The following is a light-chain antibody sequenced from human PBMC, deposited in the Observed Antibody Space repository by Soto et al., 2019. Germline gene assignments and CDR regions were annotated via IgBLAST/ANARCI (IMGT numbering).Light chain of an antibody. CDR3: SSYTNSPALI. CDR2: EVS. Sequence: QSALTQPASVSGSPGQSITISCTGTSSDVGGYNYVSWYQQHPGKAPKLLIYEVSNRPSGVSNRFSGSKSGNTASLTISGLQAEDEADYFCSSYTNSPALIFGGGTKLTVL. J-gene: IGLJ2*01. CDR1: SSDVGGYNY. V-gene: IGLV2-14*01.